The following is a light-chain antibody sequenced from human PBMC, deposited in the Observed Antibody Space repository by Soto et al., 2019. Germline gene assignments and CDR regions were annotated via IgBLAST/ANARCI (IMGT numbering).Light chain of an antibody. J-gene: IGLJ2*01. Sequence: QPVLTQSPSASASLGASVKLTCTLSSGHSSYAIAWHQQQPEKGPRYLMKLNSDGSHSKGDGIPDRFSGSSSGAERYLTIFSLQSEDEADYYCQTWGTGIQVFGGGTKLTVL. V-gene: IGLV4-69*01. CDR3: QTWGTGIQV. CDR2: LNSDGSH. CDR1: SGHSSYA.